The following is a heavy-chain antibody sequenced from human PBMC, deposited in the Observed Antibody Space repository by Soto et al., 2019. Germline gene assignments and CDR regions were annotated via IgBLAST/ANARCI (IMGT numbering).Heavy chain of an antibody. Sequence: GGSLRLSCAASGFTFTSYTMNWVCQAPGKGLEWVSSISSSSDYIYYADSMKGRVTISRDNAKNSLFLDMNSLTGEDTAVYYCARARVYATGPLDFWGQGTLVTVSS. V-gene: IGHV3-21*06. D-gene: IGHD6-13*01. CDR3: ARARVYATGPLDF. CDR1: GFTFTSYT. CDR2: ISSSSDYI. J-gene: IGHJ4*02.